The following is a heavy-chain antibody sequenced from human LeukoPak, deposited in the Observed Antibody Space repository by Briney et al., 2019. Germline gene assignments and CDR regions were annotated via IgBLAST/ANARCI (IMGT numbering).Heavy chain of an antibody. J-gene: IGHJ5*02. CDR2: IHYSGST. CDR3: ARRRAEGGSSGLYNWFDP. D-gene: IGHD6-19*01. V-gene: IGHV4-31*03. CDR1: GGSISRGAYY. Sequence: PSETLSLTCTVSGGSISRGAYYWSWIRQHPGKGLEWIGYIHYSGSTYYNPSLKSRVTISVDTSKNQFSLNLSSVTAADTAVYYCARRRAEGGSSGLYNWFDPWGQGTLVTVSS.